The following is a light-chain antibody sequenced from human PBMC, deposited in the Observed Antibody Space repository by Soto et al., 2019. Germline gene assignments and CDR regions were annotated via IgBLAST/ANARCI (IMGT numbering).Light chain of an antibody. J-gene: IGKJ1*01. V-gene: IGKV1-5*03. CDR3: QQYTSYSPT. Sequence: DIQMTQSPSTLSASVGDRVTITCRASQTISGWLAWYQQKPGKAPKLLIFEAAILESGVPSRFSGSRSGTEFTLTIDSLQPDDFATYYCQQYTSYSPTFGPGTKVEI. CDR1: QTISGW. CDR2: EAA.